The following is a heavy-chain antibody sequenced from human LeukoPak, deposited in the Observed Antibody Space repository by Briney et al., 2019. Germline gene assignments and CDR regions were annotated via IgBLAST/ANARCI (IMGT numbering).Heavy chain of an antibody. Sequence: SVKVSCKASGGTFSSYAISWVRQAPGQGLEWMGGIIPIFGTANYAQKFQGRVTITADKSTSTAYMELSSLRSEDTAVYYCARETESRPTLDAFDIWGQGTMVTVSS. CDR2: IIPIFGTA. V-gene: IGHV1-69*06. J-gene: IGHJ3*02. CDR3: ARETESRPTLDAFDI. CDR1: GGTFSSYA. D-gene: IGHD1-14*01.